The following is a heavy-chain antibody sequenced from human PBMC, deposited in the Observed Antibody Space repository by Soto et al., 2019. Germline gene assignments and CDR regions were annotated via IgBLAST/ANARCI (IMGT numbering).Heavy chain of an antibody. CDR1: GFTFSSYG. D-gene: IGHD6-19*01. CDR3: ARDRGSGWYGLRGLDY. J-gene: IGHJ4*02. V-gene: IGHV3-33*01. CDR2: IWYDGSNK. Sequence: QVQLVESGGGVVQPGRSLRLSCAASGFTFSSYGMHWVRQAPGKGLEWVAVIWYDGSNKYYADSVKGRFTISRDNSKNTLYLQMNSLRAEDTAVYYCARDRGSGWYGLRGLDYWGQGTLVTVSS.